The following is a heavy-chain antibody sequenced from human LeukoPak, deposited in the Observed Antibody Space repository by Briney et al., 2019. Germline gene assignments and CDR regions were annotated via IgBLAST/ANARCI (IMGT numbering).Heavy chain of an antibody. CDR3: ARVTVTTEFDY. V-gene: IGHV1-2*02. CDR1: GYTFTGYF. Sequence: ASVKVSCKTSGYTFTGYFMHWVRQAPGQGLEWMGWINPNSGGTYYAQKFEGRVTSTRDTSISTAYMELSRLRSDDTAVYYCARVTVTTEFDYWGQGTLLTVSS. D-gene: IGHD4-17*01. CDR2: INPNSGGT. J-gene: IGHJ4*02.